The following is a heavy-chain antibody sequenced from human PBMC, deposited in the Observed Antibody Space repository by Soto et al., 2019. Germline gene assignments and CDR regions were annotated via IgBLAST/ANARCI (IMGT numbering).Heavy chain of an antibody. D-gene: IGHD2-2*01. V-gene: IGHV3-23*01. CDR1: GLTFSRYA. CDR3: AKDPYPVVVVPAANGMDV. J-gene: IGHJ6*02. Sequence: EVQLLESGGGLIQPGGSLRLSCAASGLTFSRYAMNWVRQAPGKGLEWVSVISGSGGTRYYADSVKGRFTISRDNSKGILYLQMNSLRADDTAVHYCAKDPYPVVVVPAANGMDVWGQGTTVTVSS. CDR2: ISGSGGTR.